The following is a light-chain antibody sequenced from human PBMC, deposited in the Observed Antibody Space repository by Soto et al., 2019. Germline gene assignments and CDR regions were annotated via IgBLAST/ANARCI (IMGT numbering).Light chain of an antibody. CDR2: GNT. CDR3: TSYTSSSTYV. CDR1: SSNIGAGYD. V-gene: IGLV1-40*01. J-gene: IGLJ1*01. Sequence: QSVLTQPPSVSGAPGQRVTISCTGSSSNIGAGYDVHWYQQLPGTAPKVLIYGNTNRPSGVSHRFSGSKSGNTASLTISGLQAEDEADYCCTSYTSSSTYVFGTGTKLTVL.